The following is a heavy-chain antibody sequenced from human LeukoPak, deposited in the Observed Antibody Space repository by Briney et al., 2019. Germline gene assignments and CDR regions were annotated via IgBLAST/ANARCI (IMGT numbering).Heavy chain of an antibody. CDR2: IYSGGST. D-gene: IGHD5-12*01. Sequence: GGSLRLSCAASGFTVSSNHMSWVRQAPGKGLEWVSVIYSGGSTYYADSVKGRSTISRDNSKNTPYLQMNSPRAEDTAVYYCARGSYSGYDYWGQGTLVTVSS. CDR3: ARGSYSGYDY. V-gene: IGHV3-66*01. J-gene: IGHJ4*02. CDR1: GFTVSSNH.